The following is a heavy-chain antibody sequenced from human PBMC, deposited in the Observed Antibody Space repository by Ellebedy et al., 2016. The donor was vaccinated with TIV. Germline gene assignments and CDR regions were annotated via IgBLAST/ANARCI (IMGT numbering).Heavy chain of an antibody. CDR1: GGSISSGDYY. D-gene: IGHD2-2*01. CDR2: IYYSGST. CDR3: ARGYCSSTSCYYYFDY. Sequence: SETLSLXXTVSGGSISSGDYYWSWIRQPPGKGLEWIGYIYYSGSTNYNPSLKSRVTMSVDTSKNQFSLKLSSVTAADTAVYYCARGYCSSTSCYYYFDYWGQGTLVTVSS. V-gene: IGHV4-61*08. J-gene: IGHJ4*02.